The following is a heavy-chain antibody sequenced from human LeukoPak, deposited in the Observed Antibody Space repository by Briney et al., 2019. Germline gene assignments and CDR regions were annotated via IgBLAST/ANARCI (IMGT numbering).Heavy chain of an antibody. J-gene: IGHJ4*02. CDR2: ISAYNGNT. D-gene: IGHD3-22*01. V-gene: IGHV1-18*01. CDR1: GYTFTSYG. Sequence: ASVKVSCKASGYTFTSYGISWVRQAPGEGLEWMGCISAYNGNTNYAQKLQGRVTMTTDTSTSTAYMELRSLRSDDTAVYYCARAERLSYYDSSGYGLFDYWGQGTLVTVSS. CDR3: ARAERLSYYDSSGYGLFDY.